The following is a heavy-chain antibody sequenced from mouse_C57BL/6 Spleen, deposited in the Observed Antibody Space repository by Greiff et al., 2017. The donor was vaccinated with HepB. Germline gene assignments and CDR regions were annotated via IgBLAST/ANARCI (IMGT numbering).Heavy chain of an antibody. J-gene: IGHJ2*01. V-gene: IGHV1-50*01. D-gene: IGHD2-3*01. Sequence: VQLQQSGAELVKPGASVKLSCKASGYTFTSYWMQWVKQRPGQGLEWIGEIDPSDSYTNYNQKFKGKATLTVDTSSSTAYMQLSSLTSEDSAVYYCARDGSRRFDYWGQGTTLTVSS. CDR3: ARDGSRRFDY. CDR1: GYTFTSYW. CDR2: IDPSDSYT.